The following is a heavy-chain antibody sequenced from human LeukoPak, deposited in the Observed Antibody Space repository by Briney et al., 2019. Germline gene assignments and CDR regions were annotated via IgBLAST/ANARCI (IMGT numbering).Heavy chain of an antibody. CDR3: ARSPRLGYYYYMDV. D-gene: IGHD2-21*01. CDR2: IDPNSGGT. V-gene: IGHV1-2*02. CDR1: GHSFTGYY. Sequence: ASVKVSCKASGHSFTGYYVHWVQQAPGQGLEWMGWIDPNSGGTNYAQKFQGRVTMTRDTSISTAYMELSRLRSDDTAVYYCARSPRLGYYYYMDVWGKGTTVTVSS. J-gene: IGHJ6*03.